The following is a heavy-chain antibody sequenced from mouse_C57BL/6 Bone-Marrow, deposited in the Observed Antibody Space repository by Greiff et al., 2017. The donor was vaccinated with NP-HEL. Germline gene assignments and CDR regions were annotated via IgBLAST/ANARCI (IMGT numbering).Heavy chain of an antibody. D-gene: IGHD1-1*01. CDR3: ARKCYYGSSYFDV. V-gene: IGHV1-59*01. CDR2: IDPSDSYT. CDR1: GYTFTSYW. J-gene: IGHJ1*03. Sequence: QVQLQQPGAELVRPGTSVKLSCTASGYTFTSYWMHWVKQRPGQGLEWIGVIDPSDSYTNYKQKFKGRATLTVDKSSSTTYMQLSSLTSEDSAIYYCARKCYYGSSYFDVRGTGTTVTVSS.